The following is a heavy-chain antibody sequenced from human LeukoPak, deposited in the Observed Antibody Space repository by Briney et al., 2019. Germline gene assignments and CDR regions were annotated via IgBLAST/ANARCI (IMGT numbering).Heavy chain of an antibody. CDR2: IYESGST. Sequence: SETLSLTCTVSGGSLSNYYWSWIRQPPGKGLEWIGHIYESGSTTYNPSLESRVTISVDTSKNQFSLKLSSVTAADTAVYYCARGRIGGPKAPFDYWGQGTLVTVSS. D-gene: IGHD3-16*01. V-gene: IGHV4-59*01. CDR1: GGSLSNYY. CDR3: ARGRIGGPKAPFDY. J-gene: IGHJ4*02.